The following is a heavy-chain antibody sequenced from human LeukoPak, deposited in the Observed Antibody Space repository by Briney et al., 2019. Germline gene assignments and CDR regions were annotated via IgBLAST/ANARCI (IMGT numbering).Heavy chain of an antibody. J-gene: IGHJ4*02. CDR2: IYYNGDT. V-gene: IGHV4-59*02. CDR1: GGSVSYYY. D-gene: IGHD3-10*01. Sequence: SETLSLTCTVSGGSVSYYYWNWIRQPPGKDLEWIGYIYYNGDTNYNPSLKSRITMSLDTSKNQISLKLSSVTAADTAVYYCAREMYYGSGSYYEDYWGQGTLVTVSS. CDR3: AREMYYGSGSYYEDY.